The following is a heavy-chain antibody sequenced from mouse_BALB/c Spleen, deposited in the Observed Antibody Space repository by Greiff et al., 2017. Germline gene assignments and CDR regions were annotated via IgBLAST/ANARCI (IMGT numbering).Heavy chain of an antibody. J-gene: IGHJ3*01. CDR3: ARDRHWLAY. Sequence: VHLVESGPGLVAPSQTLSISCTASGFSLTSYGVHWVRQRPGEGLEWLGVIWAGGSTNYNSAHMSRLTTSKDNSKSQVFLKMHSLQTDDTAMYYCARDRHWLAYWGQGTLVTVSA. D-gene: IGHD6-1*01. V-gene: IGHV2-9*02. CDR2: IWAGGST. CDR1: GFSLTSYG.